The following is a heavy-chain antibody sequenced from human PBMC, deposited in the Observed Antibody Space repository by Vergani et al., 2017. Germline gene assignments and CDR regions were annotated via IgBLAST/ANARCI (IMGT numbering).Heavy chain of an antibody. CDR3: ARTVAGLGEWFDP. CDR1: GGTFSSYS. Sequence: QVQLVQSGAEVKKPGSSMKVSCKASGGTFSSYSITWVRQAPGQGLEWIGRIIPILNITFYAQKFQGRVAISADKSTSTAYMELSSLISEDTAVYYCARTVAGLGEWFDPWGQGTLVTVSS. J-gene: IGHJ5*02. D-gene: IGHD6-19*01. CDR2: IIPILNIT. V-gene: IGHV1-69*02.